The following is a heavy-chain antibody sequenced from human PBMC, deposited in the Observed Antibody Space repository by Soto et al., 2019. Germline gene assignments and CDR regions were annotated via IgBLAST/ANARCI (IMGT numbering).Heavy chain of an antibody. D-gene: IGHD6-19*01. J-gene: IGHJ4*02. V-gene: IGHV3-23*01. CDR2: ISGSGGST. CDR3: AKGSSGWYERFDY. Sequence: VQLLESGGGLVQPGGSLRLSCAASGFTFSSYAMSWVRQAPGKGLEWVSTISGSGGSTYYADSVKGRFTISRDNSKNTLYLQMNSLRAEDTAVYYCAKGSSGWYERFDYWGQGTLVTVSS. CDR1: GFTFSSYA.